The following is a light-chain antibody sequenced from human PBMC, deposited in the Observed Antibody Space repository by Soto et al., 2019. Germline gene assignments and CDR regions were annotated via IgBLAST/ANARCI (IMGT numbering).Light chain of an antibody. CDR3: SSYTRTTTRV. CDR2: EVS. V-gene: IGLV2-14*01. J-gene: IGLJ3*02. CDR1: SSDVGGYKY. Sequence: QSALTQPASVSGSPGQSITISCTGTSSDVGGYKYVSWYQQHPGKAPKLVIYEVSNRPSGVSSRFSGSKSGNTASLTISGLQAEDEADYYCSSYTRTTTRVFGGGTKLTVL.